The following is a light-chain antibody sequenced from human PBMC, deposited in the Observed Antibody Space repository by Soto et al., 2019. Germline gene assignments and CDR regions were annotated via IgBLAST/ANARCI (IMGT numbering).Light chain of an antibody. CDR3: QQYGVSPRT. CDR2: GAS. Sequence: EVVLTQSPGTLSSSPGERATLSCRASQSFTNSYLAWYQQRPGQAPRLLIYGASSRATGISDRFSGSASGTDFTLTISRLEPEDFAVYYCQQYGVSPRTFGQGTKVDIK. CDR1: QSFTNSY. V-gene: IGKV3-20*01. J-gene: IGKJ1*01.